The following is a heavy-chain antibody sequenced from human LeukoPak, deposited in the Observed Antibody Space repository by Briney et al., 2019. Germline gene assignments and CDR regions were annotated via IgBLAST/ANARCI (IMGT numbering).Heavy chain of an antibody. CDR2: INPNSGGT. Sequence: ASVKVSCKASGYTFTGYYMHWVRQAPGQGLEWMGWINPNSGGTNYAQKFQGRVTMTRDTSISTAYMELRSLRSDDTAVYYCARPYHYDFWSGPYFVDYWGQGTLVTVSS. D-gene: IGHD3-3*01. CDR3: ARPYHYDFWSGPYFVDY. V-gene: IGHV1-2*02. CDR1: GYTFTGYY. J-gene: IGHJ4*02.